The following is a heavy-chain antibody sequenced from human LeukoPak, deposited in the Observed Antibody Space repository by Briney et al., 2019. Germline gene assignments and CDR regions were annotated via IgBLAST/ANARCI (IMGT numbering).Heavy chain of an antibody. CDR1: GFTFSSYG. CDR2: ISYDGSNK. Sequence: GGSLRLSCVASGFTFSSYGIHWVRQAPGKGLEWVAVISYDGSNKYYADSVKGRFTISRDNSKNTLYLQMNSLRAGDTAVYYCARDRRSADYWGQGTLVTVSS. V-gene: IGHV3-30*03. CDR3: ARDRRSADY. J-gene: IGHJ4*02. D-gene: IGHD2-15*01.